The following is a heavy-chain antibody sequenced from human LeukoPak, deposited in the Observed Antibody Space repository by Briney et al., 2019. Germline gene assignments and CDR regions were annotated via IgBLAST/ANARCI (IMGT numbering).Heavy chain of an antibody. Sequence: QSGRSLRLSCAASGFTFSSYGMHWVRQAPGKGLEWVAVISYDGSNKYYADCMKGRFTISRDNSKNTLYLQMNSLRAEDTAVYYCAAATDTTVFDYWGQGTLVTVSS. CDR2: ISYDGSNK. D-gene: IGHD2-15*01. CDR1: GFTFSSYG. J-gene: IGHJ4*02. CDR3: AAATDTTVFDY. V-gene: IGHV3-30*03.